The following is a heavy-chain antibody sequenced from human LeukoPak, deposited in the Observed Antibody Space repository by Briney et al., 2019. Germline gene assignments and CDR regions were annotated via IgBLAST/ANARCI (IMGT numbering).Heavy chain of an antibody. V-gene: IGHV3-73*01. CDR3: TVYYGDQGY. CDR1: GFTFSGSA. Sequence: GGSLRLSCAASGFTFSGSAMHWVRQASGKGLEWVGRIRSKANSYATAYAASVKGRFTTSRDDSKNTAYLQMNSLKTEDTAVYYCTVYYGDQGYWGQGTLVTVSS. CDR2: IRSKANSYAT. J-gene: IGHJ4*02. D-gene: IGHD4-17*01.